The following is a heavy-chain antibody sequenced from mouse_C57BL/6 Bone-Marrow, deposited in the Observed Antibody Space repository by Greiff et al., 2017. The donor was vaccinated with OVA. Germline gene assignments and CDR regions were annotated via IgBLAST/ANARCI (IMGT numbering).Heavy chain of an antibody. CDR2: IYPRSGNT. CDR1: GYTFTSYG. D-gene: IGHD1-1*01. V-gene: IGHV1-81*01. CDR3: ARTRYYGSPYWYFDV. Sequence: VKLMESGAELARPGASVKLSCKASGYTFTSYGISWVKQRTGQGLEWIGEIYPRSGNTYYNEKFKGKATLTADKSSSTAYMELRSLTSEDSAVYFCARTRYYGSPYWYFDVWGTGTTVTVSS. J-gene: IGHJ1*03.